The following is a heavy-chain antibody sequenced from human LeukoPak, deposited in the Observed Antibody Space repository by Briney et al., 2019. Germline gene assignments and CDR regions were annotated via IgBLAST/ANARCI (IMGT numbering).Heavy chain of an antibody. J-gene: IGHJ3*02. Sequence: YLRLSCAASGFTFDDYAMHWVRQAPGKGLEWVIGISWNSGSIGYADSVKGRFTISRDNAKNSLYLQMNSLRAEDTASYYCATRDTFGGVNDAFDIWGQGTMVTVSS. D-gene: IGHD3-16*01. V-gene: IGHV3-9*01. CDR3: ATRDTFGGVNDAFDI. CDR2: ISWNSGSI. CDR1: GFTFDDYA.